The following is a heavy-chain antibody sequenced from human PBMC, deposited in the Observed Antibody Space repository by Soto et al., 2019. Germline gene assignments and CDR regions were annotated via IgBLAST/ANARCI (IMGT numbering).Heavy chain of an antibody. D-gene: IGHD6-25*01. CDR3: ARDLSRTGGGEGTDY. CDR1: GFTFSSYG. CDR2: IWYDGSNK. Sequence: PGGSLRLSCAASGFTFSSYGMHWVRQAPGKGLEWVAVIWYDGSNKYYADSVKGRFTISRDNSKNTLYLQMNSLRAEDTAVYYCARDLSRTGGGEGTDYWGQGTLVTVYS. J-gene: IGHJ4*02. V-gene: IGHV3-33*01.